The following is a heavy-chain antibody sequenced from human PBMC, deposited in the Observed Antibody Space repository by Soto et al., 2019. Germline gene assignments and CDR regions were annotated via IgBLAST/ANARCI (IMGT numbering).Heavy chain of an antibody. V-gene: IGHV4-31*03. CDR2: IYNSGST. Sequence: QVQLQESGPGLVKPSQTLSLTCTVSGGSISSVGYYWSWIRQHPGKGLEWIGYIYNSGSTHYNPSIKSRITMSVDTSKNQFSLKLSSVTVADTAVYFCARETVGTIDRWGQGTLVTVSS. D-gene: IGHD5-12*01. CDR1: GGSISSVGYY. J-gene: IGHJ5*02. CDR3: ARETVGTIDR.